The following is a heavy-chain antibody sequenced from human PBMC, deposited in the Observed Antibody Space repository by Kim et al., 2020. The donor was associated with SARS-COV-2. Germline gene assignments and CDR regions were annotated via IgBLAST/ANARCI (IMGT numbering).Heavy chain of an antibody. D-gene: IGHD1-26*01. CDR3: AKDGLGGAIDY. J-gene: IGHJ4*02. CDR1: GFTFSSYG. V-gene: IGHV3-30*18. CDR2: ISYDGSNK. Sequence: GGSLRLSCAASGFTFSSYGMHWVRQAPGKGLEWVAVISYDGSNKYYADSVKGRFTISRDNSKNTLYLQMNSLRAEDTAVYYCAKDGLGGAIDYWGQGTLVTVSS.